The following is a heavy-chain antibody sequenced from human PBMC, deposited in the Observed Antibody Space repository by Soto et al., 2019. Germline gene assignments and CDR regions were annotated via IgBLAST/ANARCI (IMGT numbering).Heavy chain of an antibody. CDR3: ARDDTTGRLEF. V-gene: IGHV4-59*01. Sequence: QVQLQESGPGLVRPAETLSLICSVSTDSMRTYSWTWIRQSPGKGLEWIGYVYHTGRTEYNPSLESRFTISIDMSKKQFSLQLTSVTAADTAVYFCARDDTTGRLEFWGQGTLVTVSS. CDR1: TDSMRTYS. CDR2: VYHTGRT. J-gene: IGHJ4*02.